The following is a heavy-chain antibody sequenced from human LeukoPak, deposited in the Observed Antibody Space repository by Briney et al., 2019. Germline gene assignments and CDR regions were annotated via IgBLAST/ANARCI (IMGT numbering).Heavy chain of an antibody. J-gene: IGHJ4*02. Sequence: EASVKVSCKASGYTFTNYGINWVRQAPGQGLEWMGWINTYNGNTNYAQKLQGRVTMTTDTSTSTAYMELSSLRSEDTAVYYCARASIVGAKEWHYWGQGTLVTVSS. CDR3: ARASIVGAKEWHY. CDR1: GYTFTNYG. V-gene: IGHV1-18*01. D-gene: IGHD1-26*01. CDR2: INTYNGNT.